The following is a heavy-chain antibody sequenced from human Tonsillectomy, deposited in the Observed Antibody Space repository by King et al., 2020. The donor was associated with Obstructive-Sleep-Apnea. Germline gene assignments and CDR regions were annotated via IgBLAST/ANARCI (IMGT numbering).Heavy chain of an antibody. V-gene: IGHV3-30*04. CDR3: ARQEVPAATPFDY. Sequence: VQLVESGGGVVQPGRSLRLSCAASGFTFSSYAMYWVRQAPGKGLEWVAVISYDGINKYYADSVKGRFTISRDNSKNTLYLQMNSLRAEDTAVYYCARQEVPAATPFDYWGQGTLVTVSS. CDR1: GFTFSSYA. D-gene: IGHD2-2*02. CDR2: ISYDGINK. J-gene: IGHJ4*02.